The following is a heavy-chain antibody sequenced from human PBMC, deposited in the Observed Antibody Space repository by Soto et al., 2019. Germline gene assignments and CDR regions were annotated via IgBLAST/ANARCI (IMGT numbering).Heavy chain of an antibody. J-gene: IGHJ6*02. Sequence: GGSLRLSCAAPGFTFTTYSLTWVRQSPGKGLEWVASIGSSSNYIYYADSVKGRFTISRDNAKNSLFLQMNSLRAEDTAVYYCATLTYCSSASCPNYYYVMDVWGQGTTVTVS. CDR1: GFTFTTYS. V-gene: IGHV3-21*06. CDR2: IGSSSNYI. CDR3: ATLTYCSSASCPNYYYVMDV. D-gene: IGHD2-2*01.